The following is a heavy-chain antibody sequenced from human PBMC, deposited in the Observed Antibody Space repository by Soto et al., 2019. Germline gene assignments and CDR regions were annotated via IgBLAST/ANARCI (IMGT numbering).Heavy chain of an antibody. CDR2: ISSSSSSI. Sequence: PGGSLRLSCAASGFTFSIYSMNWVRQAPGKGLEWVSYISSSSSSIYYADSVKGRFTISRDNAKNSLYLQMNSLRDEDTAVYYCATNGSSGYYRNYWGQGALVTVSS. J-gene: IGHJ4*02. D-gene: IGHD3-22*01. V-gene: IGHV3-48*02. CDR1: GFTFSIYS. CDR3: ATNGSSGYYRNY.